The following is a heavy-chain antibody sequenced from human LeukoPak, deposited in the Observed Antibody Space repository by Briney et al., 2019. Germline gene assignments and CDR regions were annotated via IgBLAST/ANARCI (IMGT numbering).Heavy chain of an antibody. CDR3: AREGSVVAATLLDY. V-gene: IGHV3-48*03. J-gene: IGHJ4*02. Sequence: QPGGSLRLSCAASGFIFSSYEMNWVRQAPGKGLEWVSYISSSSSYTNYADSVKGRFTISRDNAKNSLYLQMNSLRAEDTAVYYCAREGSVVAATLLDYWGQGTLVTVSS. D-gene: IGHD2-15*01. CDR2: ISSSSSYT. CDR1: GFIFSSYE.